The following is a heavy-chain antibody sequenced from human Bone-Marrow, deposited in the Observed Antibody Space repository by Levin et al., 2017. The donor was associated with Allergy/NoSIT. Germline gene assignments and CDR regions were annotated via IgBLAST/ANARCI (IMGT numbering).Heavy chain of an antibody. V-gene: IGHV4-61*02. J-gene: IGHJ5*01. CDR1: GASINNTHHY. D-gene: IGHD2-2*01. Sequence: KSSETLSLTCTVSGASINNTHHYWSWIRQPAGTGLEWIGRMFAGGAATYNRSLRSRVTVSIDTSKNQFSLKLTSVTAADTAVYYCARDETFNSCHVGWFDSWGQGTLVTVSS. CDR2: MFAGGAA. CDR3: ARDETFNSCHVGWFDS.